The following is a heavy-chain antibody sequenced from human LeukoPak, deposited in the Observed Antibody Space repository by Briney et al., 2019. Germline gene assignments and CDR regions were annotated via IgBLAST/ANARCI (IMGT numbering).Heavy chain of an antibody. V-gene: IGHV4-34*01. CDR2: IYDSGST. CDR3: ARHYGP. D-gene: IGHD3-16*01. CDR1: GGSFSGYY. Sequence: PSETLSLTCAVYGGSFSGYYWSWIRQHPGKGLEWIGSIYDSGSTYYNPSLKSRVTISVDTSKNQFSLKLNSVTAADTAVYYCARHYGPWGQGTLVTVSS. J-gene: IGHJ5*02.